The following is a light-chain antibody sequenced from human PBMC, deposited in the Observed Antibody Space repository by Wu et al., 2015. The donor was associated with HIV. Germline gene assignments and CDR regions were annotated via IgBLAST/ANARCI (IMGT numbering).Light chain of an antibody. CDR2: AAS. V-gene: IGKV1-9*01. J-gene: IGKJ2*03. Sequence: DIQLTQSPSFLSASVGDRVTITCRASQVISSYLAWYQQKPGKAPQLLIYAASTLQSGVPSRFSGSRSGTEFTLTISSLQPEDFATYYCQQFNSYPMYSFGQGTKLEI. CDR1: QVISSY. CDR3: QQFNSYPMYS.